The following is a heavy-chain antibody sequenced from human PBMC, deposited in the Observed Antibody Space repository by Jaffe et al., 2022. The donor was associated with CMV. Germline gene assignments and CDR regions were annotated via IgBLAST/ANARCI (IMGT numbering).Heavy chain of an antibody. Sequence: QVQLVQSGAEVKKPGSSVKVSCKASGGTFSDYAISWVRQAPGQGLEWMGRIIPILALRTYTQSFQGRVTFTADKSTGTAYMELSSLTSEDTAVYFCAREGGQQLVRGGRNWFDPWGQGTLVTVSS. J-gene: IGHJ5*02. CDR2: IIPILALR. CDR3: AREGGQQLVRGGRNWFDP. CDR1: GGTFSDYA. D-gene: IGHD3-10*02. V-gene: IGHV1-69*09.